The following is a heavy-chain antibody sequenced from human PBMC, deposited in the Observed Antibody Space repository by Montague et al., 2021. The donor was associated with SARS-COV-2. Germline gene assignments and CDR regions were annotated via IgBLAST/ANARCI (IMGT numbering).Heavy chain of an antibody. V-gene: IGHV6-1*01. CDR3: ARVGRQQLLRLSGMDV. J-gene: IGHJ6*02. CDR1: GDSVSGRRAA. D-gene: IGHD6-13*01. Sequence: CAISGDSVSGRRAAWKWLTQSPPPDLEWVGRIYYASKRNYNYPLSLQGRLTIRPDTSKNQFSLKLGSVTAADTAVYYCARVGRQQLLRLSGMDVWGQGTTGTVSS. CDR2: IYYASKRNY.